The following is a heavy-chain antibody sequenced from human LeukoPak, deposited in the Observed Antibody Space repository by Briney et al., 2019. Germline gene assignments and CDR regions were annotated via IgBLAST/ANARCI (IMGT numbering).Heavy chain of an antibody. V-gene: IGHV3-33*01. D-gene: IGHD4-17*01. CDR1: GFTFSSYG. J-gene: IGHJ4*02. Sequence: GGSLRLSCAASGFTFSSYGMHWVRQAPGKGLEWVAVIWYDGSNKYYADSVKGRFTISRDNSKNTLYLQMNSLRAEDTAVYYCARDLGYGDSYFDYWGQGTLVTVSS. CDR3: ARDLGYGDSYFDY. CDR2: IWYDGSNK.